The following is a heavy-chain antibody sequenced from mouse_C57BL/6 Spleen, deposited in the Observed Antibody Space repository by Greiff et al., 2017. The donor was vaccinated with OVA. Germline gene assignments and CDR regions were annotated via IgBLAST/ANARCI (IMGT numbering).Heavy chain of an antibody. V-gene: IGHV1-82*01. Sequence: VKLQESGPELVKPGASVKISCKASGYAFSSSWMNWVKQRPGKGLEWIGRIYPGDGDTNYNGKFKGKATLTADKSSSTAYMQLSSLTSEDSAVYFCARGEDTTFDYWGQGTTLTVSS. D-gene: IGHD1-1*01. J-gene: IGHJ2*01. CDR2: IYPGDGDT. CDR3: ARGEDTTFDY. CDR1: GYAFSSSW.